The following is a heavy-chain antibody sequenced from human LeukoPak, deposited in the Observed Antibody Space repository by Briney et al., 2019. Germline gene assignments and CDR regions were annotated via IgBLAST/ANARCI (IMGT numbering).Heavy chain of an antibody. J-gene: IGHJ4*02. V-gene: IGHV4-38-2*02. D-gene: IGHD3-10*01. Sequence: GSLRLSCTASGFPFSDFYMAWFRQPPGKGLEWIGSIFYSGTTYYNPSLTSRVSISVDTSKNQFSLKLTSVTAADTAVYYCARDRGPTDYWGQGTLVTVSS. CDR3: ARDRGPTDY. CDR1: GFPFSDFY. CDR2: IFYSGTT.